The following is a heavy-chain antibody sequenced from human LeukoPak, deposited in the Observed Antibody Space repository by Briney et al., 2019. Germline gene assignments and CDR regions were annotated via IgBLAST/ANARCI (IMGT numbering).Heavy chain of an antibody. J-gene: IGHJ4*02. D-gene: IGHD3-16*01. CDR2: FHYSGST. V-gene: IGHV4-59*01. CDR3: ARGSVGGELAY. Sequence: SETLSLTCTVSGGSISSYYWNWIRQPPGEGLEWIGYFHYSGSTNYNPSLKSRVTISVDTSKNQFSLKLSSVTAADTAVYYCARGSVGGELAYWGQGTLVTVSS. CDR1: GGSISSYY.